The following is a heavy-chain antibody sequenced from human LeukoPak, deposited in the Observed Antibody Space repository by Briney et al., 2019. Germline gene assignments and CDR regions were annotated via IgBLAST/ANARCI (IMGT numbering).Heavy chain of an antibody. CDR1: GGSFSGYY. J-gene: IGHJ4*02. Sequence: PSETLSLTCAVYGGSFSGYYWSWIRQPPGKGLEWIGEINHSGSTNYNPSLKSRVTISVDTSKNQFSLKLSSVTAADTAVYYCARLPYSSSSDYWGQGTLVTVSS. CDR3: ARLPYSSSSDY. V-gene: IGHV4-34*01. CDR2: INHSGST. D-gene: IGHD6-6*01.